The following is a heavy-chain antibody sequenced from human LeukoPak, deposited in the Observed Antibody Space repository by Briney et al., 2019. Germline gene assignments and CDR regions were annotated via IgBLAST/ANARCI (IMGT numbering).Heavy chain of an antibody. V-gene: IGHV4-30-4*01. D-gene: IGHD7-27*01. CDR2: IYYSGST. J-gene: IGHJ4*02. Sequence: SETLPLTCTVSGGSISSDDYYWTWVRQPPVKGLEWIGYIYYSGSTNYNPSLKSRVTISVDTSKNLFSLRLTSVTAADTAVYYCARHSQHSRDLGSARNFDYWGQGTLVTVSS. CDR3: ARHSQHSRDLGSARNFDY. CDR1: GGSISSDDYY.